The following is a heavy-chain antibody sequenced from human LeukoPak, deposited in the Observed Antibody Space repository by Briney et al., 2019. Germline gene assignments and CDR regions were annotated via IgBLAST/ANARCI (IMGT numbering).Heavy chain of an antibody. CDR1: GFTFSSYG. CDR2: ISYDGSNK. Sequence: PGRSLRLSCAASGFTFSSYGMHWVRQAPGKGLEWVAVISYDGSNKYYADSVKGRFTISRDNSKNTLYLQMNSLRAEDTAVYYCARDRVVLRTLDYWGQGTLVTVSS. CDR3: ARDRVVLRTLDY. J-gene: IGHJ4*02. V-gene: IGHV3-30*03. D-gene: IGHD2-21*01.